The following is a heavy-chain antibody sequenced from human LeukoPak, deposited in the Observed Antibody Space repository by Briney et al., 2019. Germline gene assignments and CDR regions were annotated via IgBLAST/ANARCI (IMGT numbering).Heavy chain of an antibody. CDR2: ISYDGSNK. CDR3: ARDKAVDIVATISAFDI. CDR1: GFTFSSYA. D-gene: IGHD5-12*01. J-gene: IGHJ3*02. V-gene: IGHV3-30-3*01. Sequence: GGSLRLSCAASGFTFSSYAMHWVHQAPGKGLEWVAVISYDGSNKYYADSVKGRFTISRDNSKNTLYLQMNSLRAEDTAVYYCARDKAVDIVATISAFDIWGQGTMVTVSS.